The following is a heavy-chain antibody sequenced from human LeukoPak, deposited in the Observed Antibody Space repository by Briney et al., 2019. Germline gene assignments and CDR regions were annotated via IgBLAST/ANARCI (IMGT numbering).Heavy chain of an antibody. Sequence: GGSLRLSCAASGFTSSSYEMNSGRHAPGKGLGWVSYISSSGSTIYYADSVKGRFTISRDNAKNSLYLQMNSLRAEDTAVYYCAKAPVTTCRGAYCYPFDYWGHGTLVTVSS. CDR2: ISSSGSTI. CDR3: AKAPVTTCRGAYCYPFDY. V-gene: IGHV3-48*03. CDR1: GFTSSSYE. D-gene: IGHD2-21*01. J-gene: IGHJ4*03.